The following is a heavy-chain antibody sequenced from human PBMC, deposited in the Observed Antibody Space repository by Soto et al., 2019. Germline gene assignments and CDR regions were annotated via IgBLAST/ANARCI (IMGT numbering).Heavy chain of an antibody. J-gene: IGHJ4*02. D-gene: IGHD6-13*01. CDR1: VASFSCYY. CDR3: AAGEASSRNLAPYYLDF. Sequence: AETLSLTCAVYVASFSCYYCSWIRQPPGKGLEWIGYIHYSGTTSFFPSYNPSLRSRVTISEDTSKNQFSLKLLSVTTADTAVYFCAAGEASSRNLAPYYLDFWGQGTLVTVSS. CDR2: IHYSGTT. V-gene: IGHV4-59*01.